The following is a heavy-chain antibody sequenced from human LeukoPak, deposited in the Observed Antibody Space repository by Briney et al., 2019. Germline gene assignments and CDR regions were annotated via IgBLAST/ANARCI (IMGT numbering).Heavy chain of an antibody. Sequence: SETLSLTCAVYGGSFSGYYWSWIRQPPGKGLEWIGEINHSGSTNYNPSLKSRVTISVDTSKNQFSLKLSSVTAADTAVYYCARGRGWNYNYYMDVWGKGTTVTISS. V-gene: IGHV4-34*01. J-gene: IGHJ6*03. D-gene: IGHD6-19*01. CDR2: INHSGST. CDR1: GGSFSGYY. CDR3: ARGRGWNYNYYMDV.